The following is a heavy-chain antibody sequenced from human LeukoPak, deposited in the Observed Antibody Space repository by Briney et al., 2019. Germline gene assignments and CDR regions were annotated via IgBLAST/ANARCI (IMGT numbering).Heavy chain of an antibody. V-gene: IGHV3-7*01. J-gene: IGHJ4*02. CDR3: AKNQQDLTYCGGDCSSGRDY. CDR2: IRQDGGEK. D-gene: IGHD2-21*02. CDR1: GFILSNYW. Sequence: AGGSLRLSCEVSGFILSNYWMSWVRQAPGKGLEWVGNIRQDGGEKSHGDSLRGRFTISRDNAKNTLYLQMNSLRAEDTAVYYCAKNQQDLTYCGGDCSSGRDYWGQGTLVTVSS.